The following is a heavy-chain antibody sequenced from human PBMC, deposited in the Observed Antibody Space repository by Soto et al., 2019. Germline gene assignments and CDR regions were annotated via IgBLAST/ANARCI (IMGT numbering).Heavy chain of an antibody. CDR1: GGTFNSYG. CDR3: ACVGVYRGGILYHFVN. J-gene: IGHJ4*02. CDR2: IIPLYGTV. Sequence: SVKVSCKASGGTFNSYGISWVRQAPGQGLEWMGGIIPLYGTVNYAQKFQGRVTITADKSTSTAYMDLKSLRSDDTAVYYCACVGVYRGGILYHFVNWGQGTLVTVSS. D-gene: IGHD2-8*02. V-gene: IGHV1-69*06.